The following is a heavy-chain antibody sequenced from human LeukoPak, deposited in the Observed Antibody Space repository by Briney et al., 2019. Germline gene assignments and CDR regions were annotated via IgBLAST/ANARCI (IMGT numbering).Heavy chain of an antibody. Sequence: GESLRLSCAASGFTFSSYAMHWVRQAPGKGLEWVAVISYDGSNKYYADSVKGRFTISRDNAKNSVYLQMNSLRDEDTAVYFCARLLATWDYYYMDVWGKGTTVTVSS. CDR1: GFTFSSYA. D-gene: IGHD3-3*02. CDR3: ARLLATWDYYYMDV. J-gene: IGHJ6*03. CDR2: ISYDGSNK. V-gene: IGHV3-30-3*01.